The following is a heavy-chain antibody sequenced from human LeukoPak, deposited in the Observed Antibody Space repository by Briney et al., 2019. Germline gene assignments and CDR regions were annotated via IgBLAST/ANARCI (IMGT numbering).Heavy chain of an antibody. V-gene: IGHV3-21*01. D-gene: IGHD3-10*01. CDR2: ISSSSSYI. CDR3: ASSSSFDY. Sequence: GGSLRLSCAASGFTFSSYSMNWVRQAPGKGLEWVSSISSSSSYIYYADSVKGRFTISRDNSKNTLYLQMNSLRAEDTAVYYCASSSSFDYWGQGTLVTVSS. CDR1: GFTFSSYS. J-gene: IGHJ4*02.